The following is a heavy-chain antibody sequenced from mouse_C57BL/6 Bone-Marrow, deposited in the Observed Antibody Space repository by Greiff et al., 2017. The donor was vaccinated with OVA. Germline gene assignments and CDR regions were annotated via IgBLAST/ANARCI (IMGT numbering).Heavy chain of an antibody. V-gene: IGHV1-81*01. Sequence: VHLVESGAELARPGASVKLSCKASGYTFTSYGISWVKQRTGQGLEWIGEIYPRSGNTYYNEKFKGKATLTADKSSSTAYMELRSLTSEDSAVYFCARGDYVYFDYWGQGTTLTVSS. J-gene: IGHJ2*01. CDR3: ARGDYVYFDY. CDR2: IYPRSGNT. D-gene: IGHD1-1*02. CDR1: GYTFTSYG.